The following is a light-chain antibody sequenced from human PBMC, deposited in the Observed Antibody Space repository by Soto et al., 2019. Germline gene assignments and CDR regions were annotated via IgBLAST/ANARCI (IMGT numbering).Light chain of an antibody. CDR3: HRYGSSVT. CDR2: GAS. CDR1: QSFSSYY. V-gene: IGKV3-20*01. J-gene: IGKJ4*01. Sequence: EVVLTQSPGTLSLSPGDRVTLSCRASQSFSSYYLDWYQQKPGQAPRLLIYGASSRAPGTPDRFSGSGSGTDFSHTISRLEPEDFAVYFGHRYGSSVTFGGGTKVEIK.